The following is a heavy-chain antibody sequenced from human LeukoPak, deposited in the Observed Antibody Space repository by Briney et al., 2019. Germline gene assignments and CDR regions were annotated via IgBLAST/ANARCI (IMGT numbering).Heavy chain of an antibody. D-gene: IGHD4-23*01. CDR3: ARELHYGGNSS. CDR1: GFTFSSYE. J-gene: IGHJ4*02. V-gene: IGHV3-48*03. Sequence: GGSLRLSCAASGFTFSSYEMNWVRQAPGKGLEWVSYISSSGSTIYYADSVKSRFTISRDNAKNSLYLQMNSLRAEDTAVYYCARELHYGGNSSRGQGTLVTVSS. CDR2: ISSSGSTI.